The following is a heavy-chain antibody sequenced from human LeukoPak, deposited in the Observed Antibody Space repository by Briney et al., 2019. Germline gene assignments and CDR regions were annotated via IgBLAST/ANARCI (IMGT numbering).Heavy chain of an antibody. CDR2: INPSGGST. D-gene: IGHD2-2*02. CDR3: ATRATYCSSTSCYISTMDV. V-gene: IGHV1-46*01. Sequence: ASVKVSCKASGYTFTSYYMHWERHAPGQGLERMGKINPSGGSTSYAQKFQGRVTMTRDTSTSTVYMELSSLRSDDTAVYYCATRATYCSSTSCYISTMDVWGQGTTVTVSS. CDR1: GYTFTSYY. J-gene: IGHJ6*02.